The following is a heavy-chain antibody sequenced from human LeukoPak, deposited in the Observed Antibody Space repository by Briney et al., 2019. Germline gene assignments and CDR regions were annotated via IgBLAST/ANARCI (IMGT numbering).Heavy chain of an antibody. CDR2: INHSGST. V-gene: IGHV4-34*01. CDR1: GGSFSGYY. CDR3: ARGRASSSHIDY. Sequence: SETLSLTCAVYGGSFSGYYWSWIRQPPGKGLEWIGEINHSGSTNYNPSLKSRVTISVDTSKNQFSLKLSSATAADTAVYYCARGRASSSHIDYWGQGTLVTVSS. J-gene: IGHJ4*02. D-gene: IGHD6-13*01.